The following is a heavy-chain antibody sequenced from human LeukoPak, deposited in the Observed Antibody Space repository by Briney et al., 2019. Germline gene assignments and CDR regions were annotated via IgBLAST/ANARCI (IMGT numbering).Heavy chain of an antibody. CDR3: ARGSAYSYSFTGRERTKSRLDY. J-gene: IGHJ4*02. Sequence: GGSLRLSCAASGVTFRSYGMHWVRQAPGKGLEGVAVISYDGSNKYYADAVKGRFTFSRDTSKNTLYLQMNSLRAEDTAVYYCARGSAYSYSFTGRERTKSRLDYWGQGTLVTVSS. D-gene: IGHD5-18*01. V-gene: IGHV3-30*03. CDR2: ISYDGSNK. CDR1: GVTFRSYG.